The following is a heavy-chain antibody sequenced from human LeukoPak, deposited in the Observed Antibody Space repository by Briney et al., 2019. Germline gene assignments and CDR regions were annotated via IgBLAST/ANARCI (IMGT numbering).Heavy chain of an antibody. CDR1: GLTLSDYY. D-gene: IGHD3-9*01. CDR2: ISGSGSTI. V-gene: IGHV3-11*01. CDR3: ARGRYYDILTGYGSYGMDV. J-gene: IGHJ6*02. Sequence: PGGSLRLSCAASGLTLSDYYMSWSRQAPGKGREWFSYISGSGSTIYYADSVKGRFTISRDNAKNSLCLQMNSLSAEDTAVYYCARGRYYDILTGYGSYGMDVWGQGTTVTVSS.